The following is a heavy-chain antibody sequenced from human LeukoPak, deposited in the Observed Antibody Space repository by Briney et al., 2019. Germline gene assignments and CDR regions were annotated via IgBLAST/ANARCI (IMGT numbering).Heavy chain of an antibody. V-gene: IGHV4-4*09. CDR2: IYTSGNT. J-gene: IGHJ5*02. CDR1: GGSISSYY. CDR3: ARHGGFLGGRFDP. D-gene: IGHD3-16*01. Sequence: PSETLSLTCTVSGGSISSYYWSWIRQPPGKGLEWIGYIYTSGNTNYNPCLKSRVTISVDTSKNQFSLKLSSVTAADTAVYYCARHGGFLGGRFDPWGQGTLVTVSS.